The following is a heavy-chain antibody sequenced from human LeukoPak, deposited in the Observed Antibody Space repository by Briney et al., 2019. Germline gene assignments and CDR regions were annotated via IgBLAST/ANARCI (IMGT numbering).Heavy chain of an antibody. Sequence: PGGSLRLSCTASGFTFSNYGLTWVRQAPGRGLEWVSAISGSGDNTYYADSVKGRFTISRDNSKNTLYLQINRLRAEDTAVYYCARDRGSGLDYWGQGTLVTVSS. D-gene: IGHD3-16*01. J-gene: IGHJ4*02. CDR2: ISGSGDNT. V-gene: IGHV3-23*01. CDR1: GFTFSNYG. CDR3: ARDRGSGLDY.